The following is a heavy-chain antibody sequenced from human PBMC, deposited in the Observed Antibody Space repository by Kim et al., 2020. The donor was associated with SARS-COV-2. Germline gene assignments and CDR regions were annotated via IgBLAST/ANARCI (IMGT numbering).Heavy chain of an antibody. D-gene: IGHD3-22*01. CDR1: VHSISSSYY. CDR2: IYHSGSI. V-gene: IGHV4-38-2*02. Sequence: SETLSLTCTVSVHSISSSYYWGWIRQSPGRGLEWIGSIYHSGSIYYNPSLKSRVTISVDRSKNQFSLRMTSVTAADTAIYYCASQYDGIAYYPYWGQGTLVTVSS. J-gene: IGHJ4*02. CDR3: ASQYDGIAYYPY.